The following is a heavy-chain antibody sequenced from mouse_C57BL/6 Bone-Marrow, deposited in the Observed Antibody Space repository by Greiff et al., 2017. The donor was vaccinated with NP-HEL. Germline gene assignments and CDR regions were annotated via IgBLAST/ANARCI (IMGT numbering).Heavy chain of an antibody. CDR2: INPNNGGT. D-gene: IGHD2-5*01. J-gene: IGHJ3*01. Sequence: DVQLQESGPELVKPGASVKIPCKASGYTFTDYNMDWVKQSHGKSLEWIGDINPNNGGTIYNQKFKGKATLTVDKSSSTAYMELRSLTSEDTAVYYCARAYYSNYGFAYWGQGTLVTVSA. CDR3: ARAYYSNYGFAY. CDR1: GYTFTDYN. V-gene: IGHV1-18*01.